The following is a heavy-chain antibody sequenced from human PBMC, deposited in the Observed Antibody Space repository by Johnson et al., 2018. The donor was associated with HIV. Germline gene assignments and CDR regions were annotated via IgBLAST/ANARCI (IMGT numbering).Heavy chain of an antibody. Sequence: EVQLVESGGGLVQPGGSLRLSCAASGFTFSSYAMRWVRQAPGKGLEWVSVIYTGGSTYYADSVKGRFTISRDNSKNTLDLQMNNLGAEDTAVYYCARDPGSYYFDAFDIWGQGTMVTLSS. J-gene: IGHJ3*02. CDR2: IYTGGST. D-gene: IGHD1-26*01. CDR1: GFTFSSYA. V-gene: IGHV3-66*01. CDR3: ARDPGSYYFDAFDI.